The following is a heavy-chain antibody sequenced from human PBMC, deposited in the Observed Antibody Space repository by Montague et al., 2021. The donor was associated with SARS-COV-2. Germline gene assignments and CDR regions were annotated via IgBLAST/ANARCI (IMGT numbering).Heavy chain of an antibody. D-gene: IGHD1/OR15-1a*01. J-gene: IGHJ6*02. Sequence: YLSLSCSASGFTFSNYWVHWVRQAPGKGLVWVSRINNDESDTRYADSVKGRFTISRDNAKNMLYLQMNSLRADDTAVYYCARGLMATSWNTMGVWGHGSTVTVSS. CDR3: ARGLMATSWNTMGV. CDR2: INNDESDT. CDR1: GFTFSNYW. V-gene: IGHV3-74*01.